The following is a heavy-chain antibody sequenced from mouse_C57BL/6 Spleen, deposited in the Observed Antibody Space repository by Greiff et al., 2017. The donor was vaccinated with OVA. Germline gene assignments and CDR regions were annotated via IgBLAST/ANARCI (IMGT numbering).Heavy chain of an antibody. CDR3: ARWGTTVPYFDY. Sequence: VQLQQSGPELVKPGASVKISCKASGYAFSSSWMNWVKQRPGKGLEWIGRIYPGDGDTNYNGKFKGKATLTADKSSSTAYMQLSSLTSEDSAVYVCARWGTTVPYFDYWGQGTTLTVSS. CDR1: GYAFSSSW. CDR2: IYPGDGDT. V-gene: IGHV1-82*01. D-gene: IGHD1-1*01. J-gene: IGHJ2*01.